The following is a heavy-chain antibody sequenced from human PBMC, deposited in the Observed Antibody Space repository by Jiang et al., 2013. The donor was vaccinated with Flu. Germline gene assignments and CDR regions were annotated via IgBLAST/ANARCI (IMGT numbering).Heavy chain of an antibody. CDR3: ARDLEAAALFDY. V-gene: IGHV3-33*01. CDR1: GFTFSSYG. Sequence: VQLLESGGGVVQPGRSLRLSCAASGFTFSSYGMHWVRQAPGKGLEWVAVIWYDGSNKYYADSVKGRFTISRDNSKNTLYLQMNSLRAEDTAVYYCARDLEAAALFDYWGQGTLVTVSS. J-gene: IGHJ4*02. CDR2: IWYDGSNK. D-gene: IGHD6-13*01.